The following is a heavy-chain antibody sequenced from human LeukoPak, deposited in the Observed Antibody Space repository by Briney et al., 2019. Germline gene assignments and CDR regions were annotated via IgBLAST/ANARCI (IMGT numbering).Heavy chain of an antibody. D-gene: IGHD7-27*01. CDR1: GGSIRSSSYY. V-gene: IGHV4-39*01. CDR2: IYYSGST. J-gene: IGHJ4*02. CDR3: ASNWGGDEYYFDY. Sequence: SETLSLTCTVSGGSIRSSSYYWGWIRQPPGKGLEWIASIYYSGSTYYNPSLKSRVTISVDTSKNQFSLRLSFVTAADTAVYYCASNWGGDEYYFDYWGQGSLVTVSS.